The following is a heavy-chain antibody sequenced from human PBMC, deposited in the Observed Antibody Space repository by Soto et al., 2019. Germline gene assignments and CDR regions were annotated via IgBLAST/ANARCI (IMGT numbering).Heavy chain of an antibody. D-gene: IGHD2-15*01. CDR2: IYYSGST. V-gene: IGHV4-31*01. Sequence: QVQLQESGPGLVKPSQTLSLTCTVSGGSISSGGYYWSWIRQHPGKGLEWIGYIYYSGSTYYNPSLKGLVTVSVATAMNHFSIQLCAVAAETTAVYYCGGDRSNYSSGGSCYSYYYYYGMDVWGQGTTVTVSS. J-gene: IGHJ6*02. CDR1: GGSISSGGYY. CDR3: GGDRSNYSSGGSCYSYYYYYGMDV.